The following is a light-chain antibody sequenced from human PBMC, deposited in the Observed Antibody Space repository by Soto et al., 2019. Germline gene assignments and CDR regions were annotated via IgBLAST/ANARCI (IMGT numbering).Light chain of an antibody. J-gene: IGLJ2*01. CDR1: SSDVGGYNF. CDR3: SSYTSVTSLEV. V-gene: IGLV2-14*03. CDR2: DVS. Sequence: QSALTQPASVSGSPGQSITISCTGTSSDVGGYNFVSWYQQHPGKAPKLMIYDVSYQPAGVSNRFSGSKSGNTASLTISGLQAEDEADYYCSSYTSVTSLEVFGGGTKVTVL.